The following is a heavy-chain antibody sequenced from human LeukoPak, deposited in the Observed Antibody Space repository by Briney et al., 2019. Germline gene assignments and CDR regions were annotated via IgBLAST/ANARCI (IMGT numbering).Heavy chain of an antibody. J-gene: IGHJ4*02. CDR2: INHSGST. CDR1: GGSFSDYY. CDR3: ARAGYYDSSGYYPL. D-gene: IGHD3-22*01. Sequence: SETLSLTCAVYGGSFSDYYWSWIRQPPGKGLEWIGEINHSGSTNYNPSLKSRVTISVDTSKNQFSLKLSSVTAADTAVYYCARAGYYDSSGYYPLWGQGTLVTVSS. V-gene: IGHV4-34*01.